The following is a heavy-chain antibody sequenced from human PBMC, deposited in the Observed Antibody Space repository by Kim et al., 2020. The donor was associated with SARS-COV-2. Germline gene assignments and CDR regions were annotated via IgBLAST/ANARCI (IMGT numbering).Heavy chain of an antibody. CDR3: ANPRQPDY. CDR2: GDTQ. D-gene: IGHD6-13*01. J-gene: IGHJ4*02. V-gene: IGHV3-23*01. Sequence: GDTQTSADPVKGRLTVSRDNSTNTLYLQMSSLRAEDTAIYYCANPRQPDYWGQGTLVTVSS.